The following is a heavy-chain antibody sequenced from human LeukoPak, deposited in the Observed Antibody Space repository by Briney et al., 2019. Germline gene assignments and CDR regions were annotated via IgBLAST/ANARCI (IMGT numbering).Heavy chain of an antibody. D-gene: IGHD2-15*01. V-gene: IGHV3-23*01. CDR3: AKQLGYCSDGSCYFPY. CDR2: ISNNGGYT. CDR1: GFALSSHW. J-gene: IGHJ4*02. Sequence: PGGSLRLSCAASGFALSSHWMTWVRQAPGKGLEWVSAISNNGGYTYYADSVQGRFTISRDNSKSTLCLQMNSLRAEDTAVYYCAKQLGYCSDGSCYFPYWGQGILVTVSS.